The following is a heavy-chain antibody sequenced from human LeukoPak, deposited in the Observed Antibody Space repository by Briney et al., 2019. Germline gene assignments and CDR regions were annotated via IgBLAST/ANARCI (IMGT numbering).Heavy chain of an antibody. D-gene: IGHD2-2*01. CDR1: GFTFSSNG. Sequence: GGSMRLSSAASGFTFSSNGMLWVRQAPGKGLEWVAFIRYDGSNKYYADSVKGRFTISRDNSKNTLYLQMNSLRAEDTAVCYCAKGRGGRQYSSTSCFDYWGQGTLVTFSS. CDR2: IRYDGSNK. V-gene: IGHV3-30*02. J-gene: IGHJ4*02. CDR3: AKGRGGRQYSSTSCFDY.